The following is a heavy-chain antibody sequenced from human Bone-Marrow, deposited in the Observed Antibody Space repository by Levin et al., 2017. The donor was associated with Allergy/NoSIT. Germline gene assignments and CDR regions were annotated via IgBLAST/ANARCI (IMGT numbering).Heavy chain of an antibody. CDR3: ARIIGSGYYDSSGYFTASDFDY. CDR2: ISYDGTNK. CDR1: GFPFSTYA. Sequence: GGSLRLSCAASGFPFSTYAMHWVRQAPDKGLEWVAAISYDGTNKDYADSVKGRFSLSRDNSKNTLYLEMSSLRADDTGVYYCARIIGSGYYDSSGYFTASDFDYWGQGTLVIVSS. J-gene: IGHJ4*02. V-gene: IGHV3-30-3*01. D-gene: IGHD3-22*01.